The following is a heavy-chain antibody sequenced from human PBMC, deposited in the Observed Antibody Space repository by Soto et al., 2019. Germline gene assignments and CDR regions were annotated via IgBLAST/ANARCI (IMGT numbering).Heavy chain of an antibody. CDR2: IKSKTDGGTT. Sequence: GSLRLSCAASGFTFSNAWMNWVRQAPGKGLEWVGRIKSKTDGGTTDYAAPVKGRFTISRDDSKNTLYLQMNSLKTEDTAVYYCTTLTGTTPSYYYYGMDVWGQGTTVTVSS. V-gene: IGHV3-15*07. D-gene: IGHD1-7*01. CDR1: GFTFSNAW. CDR3: TTLTGTTPSYYYYGMDV. J-gene: IGHJ6*02.